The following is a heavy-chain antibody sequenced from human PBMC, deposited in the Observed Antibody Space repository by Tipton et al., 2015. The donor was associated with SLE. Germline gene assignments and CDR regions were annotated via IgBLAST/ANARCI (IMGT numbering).Heavy chain of an antibody. Sequence: TLSLTCTVSGVSISSSYWCWIRQSPEKGLAWIGYIYYSGSTKYNPSLERRVTMSVDTSKSQFSLELTSVTAADTALYYCARGYFDSSGYSNPFDVWGQGTMVTVSS. D-gene: IGHD3-22*01. CDR3: ARGYFDSSGYSNPFDV. CDR2: IYYSGST. J-gene: IGHJ3*01. V-gene: IGHV4-59*01. CDR1: GVSISSSY.